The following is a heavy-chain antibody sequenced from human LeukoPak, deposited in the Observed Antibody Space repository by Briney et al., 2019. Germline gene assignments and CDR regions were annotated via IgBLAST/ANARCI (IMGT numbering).Heavy chain of an antibody. CDR3: AFWSGYPRGAFDI. J-gene: IGHJ3*02. Sequence: PSETLSLTCTVSGGSISSYYWSWIRQPPGKGLEWIGYIYYRGSTNYNPSLKSRVTISVDTSKNQFSLRLSSVTAADTAVYYCAFWSGYPRGAFDIWGQGTMVTVSS. CDR2: IYYRGST. CDR1: GGSISSYY. D-gene: IGHD3-3*01. V-gene: IGHV4-59*01.